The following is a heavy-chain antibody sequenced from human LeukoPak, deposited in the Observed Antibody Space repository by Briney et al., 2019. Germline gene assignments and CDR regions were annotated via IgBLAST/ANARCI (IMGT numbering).Heavy chain of an antibody. V-gene: IGHV3-7*03. D-gene: IGHD1-26*01. CDR1: GFTFSSYW. CDR3: AKDRGAGIFDY. CDR2: INQDGSET. J-gene: IGHJ4*02. Sequence: GSLRLSCAASGFTFSSYWMHWVRQAPGKGLEWVANINQDGSETYYVDSVKGRFTISRDNAKNSLYPQMNSLRTEDTALYYCAKDRGAGIFDYWGQGTLVTVSS.